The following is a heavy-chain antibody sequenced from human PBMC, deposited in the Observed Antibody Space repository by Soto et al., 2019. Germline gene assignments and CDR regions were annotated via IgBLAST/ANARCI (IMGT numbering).Heavy chain of an antibody. V-gene: IGHV3-30-3*01. CDR3: AREASVAEFNWFDP. Sequence: GGSLRLSCAVSGFPFSNYAVNWVRQSPGKGLEWVAVILYDGSVQHYADSVKGRFTVSRDNSKNTVYLQMNSLTPEDTATYYCAREASVAEFNWFDPSRQGAVVTVSS. CDR1: GFPFSNYA. J-gene: IGHJ5*02. CDR2: ILYDGSVQ. D-gene: IGHD6-6*01.